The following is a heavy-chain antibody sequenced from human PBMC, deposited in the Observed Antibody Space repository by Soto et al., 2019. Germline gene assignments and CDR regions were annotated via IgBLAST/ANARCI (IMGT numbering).Heavy chain of an antibody. V-gene: IGHV4-31*03. CDR2: IYYSGST. D-gene: IGHD4-17*01. J-gene: IGHJ4*02. Sequence: QVQLQESGPGLVKPSQTLSLTCTVSGGSISSGGYYWSWIRQHPGKGLEWIGYIYYSGSTYYNPSLKSRVTISVDTSKNQFSLKLSSVTAADTAVYYCARTHNDYDDRGWGLLLDYWGQGTLVTVSS. CDR3: ARTHNDYDDRGWGLLLDY. CDR1: GGSISSGGYY.